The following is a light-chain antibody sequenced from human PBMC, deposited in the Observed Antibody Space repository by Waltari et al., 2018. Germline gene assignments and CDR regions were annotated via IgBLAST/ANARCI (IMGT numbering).Light chain of an antibody. CDR1: NIGSKS. CDR3: QVWDSSSDHVV. CDR2: YND. V-gene: IGLV3-21*04. J-gene: IGLJ2*01. Sequence: SYVLTQPPSVSVAPGKTASITCGGHNIGSKSVHWYQRKAGQAPELVIFYNDDRPSGIPERFSGSNSGNTATLTISRVEAGDEADYYCQVWDSSSDHVVFGGGTKLTVL.